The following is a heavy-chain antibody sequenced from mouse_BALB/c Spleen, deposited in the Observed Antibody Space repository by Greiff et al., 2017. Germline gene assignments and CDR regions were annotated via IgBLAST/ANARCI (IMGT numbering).Heavy chain of an antibody. CDR1: GFTFSSYA. CDR2: ISSGGST. Sequence: EVMLVESGGGLVKPGGSLKLSCAASGFTFSSYAMSWVRQTPEKRLEWVASISSGGSTYYPDSVKGRFTISRDNARNILYLQMSSLRSEDTAMYYCAREIYDGYYEGTWFAYWGQGTLVTVSA. CDR3: AREIYDGYYEGTWFAY. J-gene: IGHJ3*01. V-gene: IGHV5-6-5*01. D-gene: IGHD2-3*01.